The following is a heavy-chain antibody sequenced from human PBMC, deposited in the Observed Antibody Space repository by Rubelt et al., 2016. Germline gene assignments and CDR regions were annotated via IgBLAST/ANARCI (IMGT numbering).Heavy chain of an antibody. CDR2: VYSSGSS. Sequence: QVQLQESGPGLVKPSETLSLTCTISGGSISNSRYYWVWVRQPPGRGLEWVGSVYSSGSSYESPSLKSRVTTSADTSKKEFSLRLSSVTPADTASYYCARHFQYMDVWGKGTTVTVSS. CDR1: GGSISNSRYY. J-gene: IGHJ6*03. V-gene: IGHV4-39*01. CDR3: ARHFQYMDV.